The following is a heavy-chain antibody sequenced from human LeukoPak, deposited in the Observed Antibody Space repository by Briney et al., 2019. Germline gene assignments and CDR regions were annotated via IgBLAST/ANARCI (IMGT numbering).Heavy chain of an antibody. CDR3: ARDQEGDDSSGYSPSYFDY. V-gene: IGHV1-69*06. CDR2: IIPIFGTA. J-gene: IGHJ4*02. CDR1: GGTFSSYA. Sequence: ASVKVSCKASGGTFSSYAISWVRQAPGQGLEWMGGIIPIFGTANYAQKFQGRVTITADKSTSTAYMELSSLRSEDTAVYYCARDQEGDDSSGYSPSYFDYWGQGTLVTVSS. D-gene: IGHD3-22*01.